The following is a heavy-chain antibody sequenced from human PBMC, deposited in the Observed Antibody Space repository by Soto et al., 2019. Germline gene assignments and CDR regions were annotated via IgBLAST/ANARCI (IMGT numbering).Heavy chain of an antibody. CDR2: IIPIFNST. CDR3: AREGRGKKAGYNGLVSLGY. V-gene: IGHV1-69*06. J-gene: IGHJ4*02. D-gene: IGHD2-2*02. CDR1: GSRFSNYV. Sequence: QVQLVQSGAEVKTPGSSLKVSCTVSGSRFSNYVISWVRQAPGHGLEWLGRIIPIFNSTQYAQKFQGRVTITADKATNTASLELSSLRSDDTAVDYCAREGRGKKAGYNGLVSLGYWGQGPLVTVSS.